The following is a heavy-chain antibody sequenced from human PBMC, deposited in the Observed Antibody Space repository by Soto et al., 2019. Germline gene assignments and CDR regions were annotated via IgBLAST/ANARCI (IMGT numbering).Heavy chain of an antibody. D-gene: IGHD3-22*01. Sequence: QVQLVESGGNLVKPGGSLRLSCAASGFSFSDRYMSWIRQAPGKGLEWVSYISPDGTNIHYADSVRGRFTISRDNAKKSRYLEMSSLRAVDAAVYFCVTERQWFFDYWGQGVLVNVSS. CDR1: GFSFSDRY. V-gene: IGHV3-11*01. CDR2: ISPDGTNI. CDR3: VTERQWFFDY. J-gene: IGHJ4*02.